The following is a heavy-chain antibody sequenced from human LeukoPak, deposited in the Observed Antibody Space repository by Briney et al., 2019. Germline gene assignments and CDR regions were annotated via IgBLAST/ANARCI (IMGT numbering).Heavy chain of an antibody. Sequence: GGSLRLSCAASGFTFSDHYMSWVRQAPGKGLEWVSVIYSGGSTYYADSVKGRFTISRDNSKNTLYLQMNSLRAEDTAVYYCARVDYYGSGSYPLDYWGQGTLVTVSS. CDR1: GFTFSDHY. CDR3: ARVDYYGSGSYPLDY. V-gene: IGHV3-66*01. D-gene: IGHD3-10*01. J-gene: IGHJ4*02. CDR2: IYSGGST.